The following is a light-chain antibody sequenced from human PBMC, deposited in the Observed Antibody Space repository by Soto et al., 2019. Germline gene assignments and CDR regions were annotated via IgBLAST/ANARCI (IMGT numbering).Light chain of an antibody. CDR2: GAS. CDR3: QQSDSTPIT. CDR1: QSITSY. J-gene: IGKJ5*01. Sequence: DIQMTRSPSSLSASVGDRVTITCRAGQSITSYLNWYQQKPGKAPKLLIYGASTLQSGVPSRFSGSGSGTDFTLTISSLQPEDFATYYCQQSDSTPITFGQGTRLEIK. V-gene: IGKV1-39*01.